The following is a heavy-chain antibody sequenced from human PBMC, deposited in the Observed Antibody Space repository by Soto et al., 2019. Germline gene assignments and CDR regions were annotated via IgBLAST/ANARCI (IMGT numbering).Heavy chain of an antibody. V-gene: IGHV3-48*03. CDR2: ISNSGSTI. Sequence: PGGSLRLSCAASGFTFSSYEMNWVRQAPGKGLEWVSYISNSGSTIYYADSVKGRSTISRDNAKNSLYLQMNSLRAEDTAVYYCATSMRYDSSDYYYLGYFQHWGQGTLVTVSS. J-gene: IGHJ1*01. CDR1: GFTFSSYE. D-gene: IGHD3-22*01. CDR3: ATSMRYDSSDYYYLGYFQH.